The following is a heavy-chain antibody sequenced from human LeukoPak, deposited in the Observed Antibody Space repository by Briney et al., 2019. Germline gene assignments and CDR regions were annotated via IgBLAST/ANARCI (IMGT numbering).Heavy chain of an antibody. V-gene: IGHV1-2*02. CDR2: INPNSGGT. CDR3: ARPYCRGGSCYRWFDP. CDR1: GYTFTGYY. J-gene: IGHJ5*02. Sequence: ASVKVSCKASGYTFTGYYMHWVRQARGQGLEWMGWINPNSGGTNYAQKFQGRVTMTRDTSISTAYMELSRLRSDDTAVYYCARPYCRGGSCYRWFDPWGQGTLVTVSS. D-gene: IGHD2-15*01.